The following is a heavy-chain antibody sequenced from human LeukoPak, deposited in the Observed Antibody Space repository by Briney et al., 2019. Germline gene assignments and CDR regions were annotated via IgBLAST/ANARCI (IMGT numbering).Heavy chain of an antibody. CDR2: IYRSGNT. D-gene: IGHD2-21*01. Sequence: PSETLSLTCIVSGYSIGSDFYWGWIRQPPGKGLEWIASIYRSGNTCSNSSLKSRVRMSIDTSKNHFSLRLTSVTAADTAVYYCARHSVASPSDAWGPGTLVTVSS. CDR1: GYSIGSDFY. V-gene: IGHV4-38-2*02. CDR3: ARHSVASPSDA. J-gene: IGHJ5*02.